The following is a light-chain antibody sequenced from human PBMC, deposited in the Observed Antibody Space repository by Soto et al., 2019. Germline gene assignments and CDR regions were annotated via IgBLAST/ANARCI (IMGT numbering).Light chain of an antibody. CDR1: QSISSW. CDR2: RAS. V-gene: IGKV1-5*03. Sequence: DIQMTQSPSTLSASVGDRVTITCRASQSISSWLAWYQQKPGKAPKLLIYRASSVESGVPSRFSGSGTGTDVSLTVSSLQPDDFATYDCEQYNSYFGYSFGQGTKLEIK. CDR3: EQYNSYFGYS. J-gene: IGKJ2*01.